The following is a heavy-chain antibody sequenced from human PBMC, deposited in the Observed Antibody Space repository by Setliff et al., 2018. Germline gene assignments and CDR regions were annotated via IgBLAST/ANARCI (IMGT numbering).Heavy chain of an antibody. Sequence: SETLSLTCAVYGGSFSGYYWSWIRQPPGKGLEWIGEINHSGSTNYNPSLKSRVTISVDTSKNQFSLKLSSVTAADTAVYYCARSRGAAGFVSWFDPWGQGTLVTVSS. CDR2: INHSGST. D-gene: IGHD6-13*01. CDR3: ARSRGAAGFVSWFDP. V-gene: IGHV4-34*01. J-gene: IGHJ5*02. CDR1: GGSFSGYY.